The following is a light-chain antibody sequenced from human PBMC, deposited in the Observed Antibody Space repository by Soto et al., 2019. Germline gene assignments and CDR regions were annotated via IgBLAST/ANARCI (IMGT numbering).Light chain of an antibody. CDR1: QSVSSN. CDR3: QQYNKCPRT. CDR2: GAS. Sequence: EIVMTQSPATLSVSPGERATLSCRASQSVSSNLAWYQQKPGQAPRLLIYGASTRATGIPARFRGSGSGTGLALPSSALQSEYFTVYYCQQYNKCPRTFGQGTKLEIK. V-gene: IGKV3-15*01. J-gene: IGKJ1*01.